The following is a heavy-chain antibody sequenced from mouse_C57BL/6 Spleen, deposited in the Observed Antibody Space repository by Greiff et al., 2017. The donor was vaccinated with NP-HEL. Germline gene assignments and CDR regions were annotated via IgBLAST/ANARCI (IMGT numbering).Heavy chain of an antibody. D-gene: IGHD2-4*01. Sequence: VQLQQSGAELVRPGTSVKVSCKASGYAFTNYLIEWVKQRPGQGLEWIGVINPGSGGTNYNEKFKGKATLTADKSSSTAYMQLSSLTSEDSAVYFCARWGDYGDYAMDYWGQGTSVTVSS. CDR1: GYAFTNYL. J-gene: IGHJ4*01. V-gene: IGHV1-54*01. CDR3: ARWGDYGDYAMDY. CDR2: INPGSGGT.